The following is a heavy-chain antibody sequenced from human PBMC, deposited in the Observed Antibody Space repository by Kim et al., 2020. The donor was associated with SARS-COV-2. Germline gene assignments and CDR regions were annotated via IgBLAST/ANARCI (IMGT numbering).Heavy chain of an antibody. J-gene: IGHJ4*02. CDR3: TRDIGGAY. D-gene: IGHD1-26*01. CDR1: GASITTYF. V-gene: IGHV4-4*07. Sequence: SETLSLTCTVSGASITTYFWSWMRQTAGKGLEWIGRIHSSGTTYYTPSLKSRVTMSIDTSKNQFSLKLSSVTAADTAGYYCTRDIGGAYWGKGTLVTVSS. CDR2: IHSSGTT.